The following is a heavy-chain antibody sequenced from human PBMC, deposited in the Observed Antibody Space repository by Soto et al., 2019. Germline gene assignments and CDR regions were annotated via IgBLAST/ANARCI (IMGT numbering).Heavy chain of an antibody. Sequence: SEALSLTCTVSGGSISSYYWSWIRQPPGKGLEWIGYIYYSGSTNYNPSLKSRVTISVDTSKNQFSLKLSSVTAADTAVYYCARQIGDFWSGSYYSDYWGQGTLVTVSS. V-gene: IGHV4-59*01. CDR3: ARQIGDFWSGSYYSDY. CDR1: GGSISSYY. CDR2: IYYSGST. D-gene: IGHD3-3*01. J-gene: IGHJ4*02.